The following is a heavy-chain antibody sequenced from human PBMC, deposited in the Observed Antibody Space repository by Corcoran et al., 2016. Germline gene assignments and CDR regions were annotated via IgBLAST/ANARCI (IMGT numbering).Heavy chain of an antibody. V-gene: IGHV1-2*04. Sequence: QVQLVQSGAEVKKPGASVKVSCKASGYTFTGYYMHWVRQAPGQGLEWMGWINPNSGGTNYAQKFQGWVTMNRDTSISTAYMELSRLRSDDTAVYYWARGYGDSRADFDYWGQGTLVTVSS. CDR2: INPNSGGT. CDR1: GYTFTGYY. J-gene: IGHJ4*02. D-gene: IGHD4-17*01. CDR3: ARGYGDSRADFDY.